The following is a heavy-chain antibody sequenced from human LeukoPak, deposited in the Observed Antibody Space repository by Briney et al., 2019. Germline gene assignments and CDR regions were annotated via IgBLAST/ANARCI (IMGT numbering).Heavy chain of an antibody. J-gene: IGHJ4*02. Sequence: GGSLRLSCAASGFAFDDYGMSWVRQAPGKGLEWVSGINWNGGSTGYADSVKGRFTISRDNAKNSLYLQMNSLRAEDTAVYYCAKSPEQIAVAGLDYWGQGTLVTVSS. CDR1: GFAFDDYG. V-gene: IGHV3-20*04. CDR3: AKSPEQIAVAGLDY. D-gene: IGHD6-19*01. CDR2: INWNGGST.